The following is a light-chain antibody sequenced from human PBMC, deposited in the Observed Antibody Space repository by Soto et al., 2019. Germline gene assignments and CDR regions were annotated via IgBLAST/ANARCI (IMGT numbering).Light chain of an antibody. J-gene: IGKJ1*01. Sequence: EVVMTQSPATLSVSSGERATLSCRASQSISSNLAWYQQRPGQAPRLLINDASTRATGVPARFSGSGSGTEFTLTISSLQSEDFAVYYCHQYGTWPRTFGQGTKVEIK. CDR1: QSISSN. CDR3: HQYGTWPRT. CDR2: DAS. V-gene: IGKV3-15*01.